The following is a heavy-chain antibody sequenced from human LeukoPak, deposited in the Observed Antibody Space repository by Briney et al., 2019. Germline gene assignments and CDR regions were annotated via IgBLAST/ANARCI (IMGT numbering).Heavy chain of an antibody. CDR3: ARFYYYNSGSYYKTEYFQH. CDR2: ISYSGST. V-gene: IGHV4-31*03. Sequence: SETLSLTCTVSGGSISSGGYYWIWIRQHPGKGLEWIVYISYSGSTYYNPSLKSRVTISIDTSKNQFSLKLNSVAAADAAVYYCARFYYYNSGSYYKTEYFQHWGQGTLVTVSS. D-gene: IGHD3-10*01. CDR1: GGSISSGGYY. J-gene: IGHJ1*01.